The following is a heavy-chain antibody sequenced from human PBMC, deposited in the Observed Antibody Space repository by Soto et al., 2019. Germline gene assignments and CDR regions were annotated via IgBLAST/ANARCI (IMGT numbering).Heavy chain of an antibody. V-gene: IGHV1-18*01. J-gene: IGHJ4*02. Sequence: QVQLVQSGAEVKKPGASVKVSCKASGYIFANYGINWVRQAPGQGLEWMGWIGAKNDDTKYAQKFQGRVTMTTDTSTTTAYMELRSLRSDDTAVYFCARRALDYWGQGTLVTVSS. CDR2: IGAKNDDT. CDR1: GYIFANYG. D-gene: IGHD1-26*01. CDR3: ARRALDY.